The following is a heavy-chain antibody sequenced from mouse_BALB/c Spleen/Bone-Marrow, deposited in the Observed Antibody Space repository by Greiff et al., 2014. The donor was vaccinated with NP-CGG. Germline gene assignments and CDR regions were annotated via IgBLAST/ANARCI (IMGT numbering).Heavy chain of an antibody. D-gene: IGHD2-3*01. Sequence: VQLQQSGAEFVKPGASVKLSCTASGFNIKDTYMHWVKRRPEQGLEWIGRIDPANDNTKYDPKFQGKATITADTSSNTAYLQLSSLTSGDTAVYYCARADGYYAWFAYWGQGTLVTVSA. CDR3: ARADGYYAWFAY. V-gene: IGHV14-3*02. J-gene: IGHJ3*01. CDR1: GFNIKDTY. CDR2: IDPANDNT.